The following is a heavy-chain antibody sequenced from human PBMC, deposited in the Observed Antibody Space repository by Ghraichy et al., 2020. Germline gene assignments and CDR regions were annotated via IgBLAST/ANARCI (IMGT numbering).Heavy chain of an antibody. CDR2: ISGSGGST. V-gene: IGHV3-23*01. CDR3: AKNLVRGVIIKYGYFDY. D-gene: IGHD3-10*01. Sequence: GGSLRLSCAASGFTFSSYAMSWVRQAPGKGLEWVSAISGSGGSTYYADSVKGRFTISRDNSKNTLYLQMNSLRAEDTAVYYCAKNLVRGVIIKYGYFDYWGQGTLVTVSS. CDR1: GFTFSSYA. J-gene: IGHJ4*02.